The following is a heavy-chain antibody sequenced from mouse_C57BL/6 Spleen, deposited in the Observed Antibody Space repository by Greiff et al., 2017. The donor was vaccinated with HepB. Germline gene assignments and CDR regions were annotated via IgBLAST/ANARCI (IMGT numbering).Heavy chain of an antibody. CDR3: AINLAFDY. D-gene: IGHD1-3*01. J-gene: IGHJ2*01. CDR2: IHPNSGST. V-gene: IGHV1-64*01. CDR1: GYTFTSYW. Sequence: VKLQESGAELVKPGASVKLSCKASGYTFTSYWMHWVKQRPGQGLEWIGMIHPNSGSTNYNEKFKSKATLTVDKSSSTAYMQLSSLTSEDSAVYYCAINLAFDYWGQGTTLTVSS.